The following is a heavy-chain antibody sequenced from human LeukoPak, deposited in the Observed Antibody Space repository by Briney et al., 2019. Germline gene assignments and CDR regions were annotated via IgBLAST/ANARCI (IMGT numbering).Heavy chain of an antibody. Sequence: PGGSLRLSCAASGFTVSSNYMSWIRQPPGKGLEWIGEINHSGSTNYNLSLKSRVTISVDTSKNQFSLKLSSVTAADTAVYYCARGSGTAAGKNWFDPWGQGTLVTVSS. CDR1: GFTVSSNY. CDR3: ARGSGTAAGKNWFDP. CDR2: INHSGST. J-gene: IGHJ5*02. V-gene: IGHV4-34*01. D-gene: IGHD6-13*01.